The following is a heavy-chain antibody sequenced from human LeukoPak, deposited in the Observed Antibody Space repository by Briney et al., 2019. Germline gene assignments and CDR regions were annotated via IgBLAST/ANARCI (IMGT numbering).Heavy chain of an antibody. D-gene: IGHD3-10*01. CDR1: GGSISSYY. J-gene: IGHJ3*02. CDR3: ARGSESDAFDI. Sequence: SETLSLTCTVSGGSISSYYWSWIRQPPGKGLEYIGYIYHSGSTYYNPSLKSRVTISVDRSKNQFSLKLSSVTAADTAVYYCARGSESDAFDIWGQGTMVTVSS. V-gene: IGHV4-59*12. CDR2: IYHSGST.